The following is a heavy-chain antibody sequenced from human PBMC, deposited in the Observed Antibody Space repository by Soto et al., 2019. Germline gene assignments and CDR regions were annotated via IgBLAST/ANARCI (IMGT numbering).Heavy chain of an antibody. J-gene: IGHJ4*02. D-gene: IGHD6-19*01. CDR2: IYYTGST. V-gene: IGHV4-30-4*08. CDR3: AREQWRSRYFDY. Sequence: QVQLQESGPGLVKPSQTLSLTCTVSGASVSSGSYYWSWIRQPPGKDLEWIAYIYYTGSTYYNPSLKSRLTISVDTSKNQFSLKLNSVTAADTAVYYCAREQWRSRYFDYWGQGTLVTVSS. CDR1: GASVSSGSYY.